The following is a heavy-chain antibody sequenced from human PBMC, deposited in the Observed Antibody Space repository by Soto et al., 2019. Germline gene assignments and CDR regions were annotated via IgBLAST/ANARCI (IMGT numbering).Heavy chain of an antibody. CDR1: GFTFSSYA. V-gene: IGHV3-30-3*01. J-gene: IGHJ4*02. Sequence: QVQLVESGGGVVQPGRSLRLSCAASGFTFSSYAMHWVRQAPGKGLEWVTVISYDGSNKYYADSVKGRFTISRDNCKHPLYLQMNSLRAEATAVYDCARADDGGDYFDYWGQGTLVPVCS. CDR2: ISYDGSNK. CDR3: ARADDGGDYFDY. D-gene: IGHD4-17*01.